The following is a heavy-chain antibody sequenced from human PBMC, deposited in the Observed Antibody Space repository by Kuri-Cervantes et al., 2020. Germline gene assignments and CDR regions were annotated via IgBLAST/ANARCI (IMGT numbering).Heavy chain of an antibody. CDR2: VDHTGDT. J-gene: IGHJ4*02. Sequence: SETLSLTCAVFGASVTGNDYWDWWSWVRQPPGEGLQWIAEVDHTGDTNYNPSLKSRVSISVDKSKNQFSLSLRSVTAADTAVYYCARPSIAAAGRDYWGQGTLVTVSS. V-gene: IGHV4-4*02. CDR3: ARPSIAAAGRDY. CDR1: GASVTGNDYWDW. D-gene: IGHD6-13*01.